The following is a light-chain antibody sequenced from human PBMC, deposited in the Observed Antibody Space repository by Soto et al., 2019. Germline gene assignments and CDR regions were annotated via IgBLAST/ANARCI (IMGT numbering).Light chain of an antibody. J-gene: IGKJ4*01. V-gene: IGKV1-12*01. Sequence: DIPMTQSPSSVSASVGDRVTITCRASQGISSWLAWYQKKPGKAPNLLIYTASTLQSGVPSRFSGSGSGTDFTLTISSLQPEDFATYYCQQGYSYPLTFGGGTRV. CDR1: QGISSW. CDR3: QQGYSYPLT. CDR2: TAS.